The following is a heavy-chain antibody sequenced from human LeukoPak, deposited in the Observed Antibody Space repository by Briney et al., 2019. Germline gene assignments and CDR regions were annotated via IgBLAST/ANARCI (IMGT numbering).Heavy chain of an antibody. Sequence: SETLSLTCTVSGGSISSSNYYWGWIRQPPGKGLEWIASISYSGSTYYNPSVKSRVTISRDTSKNQFSLKLSSVTAADTAVYYCARRIAGAPFDYWGQGTLVTVSS. CDR1: GGSISSSNYY. J-gene: IGHJ4*02. D-gene: IGHD1-26*01. CDR3: ARRIAGAPFDY. CDR2: ISYSGST. V-gene: IGHV4-39*07.